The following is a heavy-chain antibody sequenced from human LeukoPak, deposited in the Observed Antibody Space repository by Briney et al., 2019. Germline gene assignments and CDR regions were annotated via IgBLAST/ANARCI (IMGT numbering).Heavy chain of an antibody. J-gene: IGHJ6*03. Sequence: ASVKVSCKASGYTFTSYGISWVRQAPGQGLEWMGWISAYNGNTNYAQKLQGRVTMTTDTSTSTAYMELSSLRSEDTAVYYCAREVEVPSAMRRGYYMDVWGKGTTVTVSS. D-gene: IGHD2-2*01. V-gene: IGHV1-18*01. CDR1: GYTFTSYG. CDR3: AREVEVPSAMRRGYYMDV. CDR2: ISAYNGNT.